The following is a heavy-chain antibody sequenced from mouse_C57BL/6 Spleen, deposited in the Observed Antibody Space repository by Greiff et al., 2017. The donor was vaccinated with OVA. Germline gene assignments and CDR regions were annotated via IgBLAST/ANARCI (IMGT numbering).Heavy chain of an antibody. CDR3: ANGDYGSSHYYAMDY. CDR1: GFTFSDYG. Sequence: EVKLVESGGGLVKPGGSLKLSCAASGFTFSDYGMHWVRQAPEKGLEWVAYISSGSSTIYYADTVKGRFTISRDNAKNTLFLQMTSLRSEDTAMYYCANGDYGSSHYYAMDYWGQGTSVTVSA. CDR2: ISSGSSTI. D-gene: IGHD1-1*01. J-gene: IGHJ4*01. V-gene: IGHV5-17*01.